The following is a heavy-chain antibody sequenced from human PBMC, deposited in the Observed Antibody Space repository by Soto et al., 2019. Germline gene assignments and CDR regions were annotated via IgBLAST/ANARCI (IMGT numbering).Heavy chain of an antibody. CDR2: LYDVDGS. CDR3: ATWHEREHAYDV. CDR1: GLTISGKKY. V-gene: IGHV3-53*01. J-gene: IGHJ3*01. Sequence: DVQLVESGGGLIQPGESLRLSCAAFGLTISGKKYVAWVRQAPGKGLEWVSALYDVDGSFYADSVKGRFTTSSDSSKTTVYLQMNDLRPDDTAVYYCATWHEREHAYDVWGQGTTVTVCS. D-gene: IGHD1-1*01.